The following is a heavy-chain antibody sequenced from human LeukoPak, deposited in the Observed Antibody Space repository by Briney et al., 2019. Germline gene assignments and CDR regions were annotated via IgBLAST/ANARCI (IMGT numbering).Heavy chain of an antibody. CDR1: GGSVSSSSYY. J-gene: IGHJ5*02. V-gene: IGHV4-39*01. Sequence: SETLSLTCTVSGGSVSSSSYYWGWIRQPPGKGLEWIGCIYDSGNIYYNPSLKSRVTISIDTSKNQFSLKLSSVTAADTAVYYCARLWYILWFDPWGQGTLVTVSS. D-gene: IGHD2-8*02. CDR3: ARLWYILWFDP. CDR2: IYDSGNI.